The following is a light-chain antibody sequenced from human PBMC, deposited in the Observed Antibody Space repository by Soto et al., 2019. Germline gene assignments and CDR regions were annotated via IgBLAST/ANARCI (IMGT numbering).Light chain of an antibody. CDR3: GTWDSSLSAV. J-gene: IGLJ2*01. CDR1: NSNIGNNY. V-gene: IGLV1-51*01. CDR2: DNV. Sequence: QSALTQPPSVSASPGQKVTISCSGSNSNIGNNYVSWYQQLPGTAPKLLIYDNVGRPSGIPDRFSGSKSGTSATLDITGLQTGDEADYYCGTWDSSLSAVFGGGTKLTVL.